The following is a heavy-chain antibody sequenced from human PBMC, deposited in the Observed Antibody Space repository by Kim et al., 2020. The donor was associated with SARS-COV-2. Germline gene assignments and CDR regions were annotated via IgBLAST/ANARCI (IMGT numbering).Heavy chain of an antibody. J-gene: IGHJ5*02. CDR3: ARDPPDSSSWFGGFDP. V-gene: IGHV1-3*01. Sequence: ASVKVSCKSSGYTFTTYAMHWVRQAPGQRLEWMGWINAGNGNTEYSQKFQGRVTITRDTSASTAYMELSSLKSDDTAVYYCARDPPDSSSWFGGFDPWGQGTLVTVSS. CDR2: INAGNGNT. CDR1: GYTFTTYA. D-gene: IGHD6-13*01.